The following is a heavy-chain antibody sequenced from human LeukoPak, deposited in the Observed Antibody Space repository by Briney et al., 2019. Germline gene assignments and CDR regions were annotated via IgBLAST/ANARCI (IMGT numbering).Heavy chain of an antibody. D-gene: IGHD2-15*01. Sequence: ASVKVSCKASGYTFTGYYMHWVRQAPGQGLEWMGWINPNSGGTNYAQKFQGRVTMTRDKSISTAYMELSRLRSDDTAVYYCARGLGYCSGGSCYSFYFDYWGQGTLVTVSS. CDR2: INPNSGGT. V-gene: IGHV1-2*02. J-gene: IGHJ4*02. CDR1: GYTFTGYY. CDR3: ARGLGYCSGGSCYSFYFDY.